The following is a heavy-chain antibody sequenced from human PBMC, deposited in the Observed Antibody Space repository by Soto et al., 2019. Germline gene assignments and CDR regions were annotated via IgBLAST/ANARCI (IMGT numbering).Heavy chain of an antibody. D-gene: IGHD2-15*01. J-gene: IGHJ4*02. V-gene: IGHV4-39*02. CDR1: GDSISSNNVH. CDR3: ARDGYCSGGSCYSVPVFDY. CDR2: IYYSGTT. Sequence: PSETLSLTCTVSGDSISSNNVHWGWIRQPPGKGLEWIGVIYYSGTTHYNPSLKSRVAISVDMSKNQFSLKLSSVTAADTAVYYCARDGYCSGGSCYSVPVFDYWGQGTLVTVYS.